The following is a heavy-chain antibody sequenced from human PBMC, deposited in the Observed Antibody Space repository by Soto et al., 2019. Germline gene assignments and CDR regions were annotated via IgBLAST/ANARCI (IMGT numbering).Heavy chain of an antibody. V-gene: IGHV4-31*03. CDR2: IYYSGST. CDR1: GGSISSGGYY. Sequence: SETLSLTCTVSGGSISSGGYYWSWVRQHPGKGLEWIGYIYYSGSTYYNPSLKSRVTISVDTSKNQFSLKLSSVTAADTAFYYCASTYYDASSGPFDYWSQGTLVTVSS. D-gene: IGHD3-22*01. CDR3: ASTYYDASSGPFDY. J-gene: IGHJ4*02.